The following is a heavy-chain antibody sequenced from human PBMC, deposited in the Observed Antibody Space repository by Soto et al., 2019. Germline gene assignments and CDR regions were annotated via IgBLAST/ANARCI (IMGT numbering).Heavy chain of an antibody. Sequence: PSQTLSLTCVISGDSVSSNSAAWNWIRQSPSRGLEWLGRTYYRSKWYNDYAVSVKSRITINPDTSKNQFSLQLNSVTPEDTAVYYCARDMAKYNWNYGNWFDPWGQGNLVTVSS. CDR1: GDSVSSNSAA. J-gene: IGHJ5*02. CDR2: TYYRSKWYN. D-gene: IGHD1-7*01. V-gene: IGHV6-1*01. CDR3: ARDMAKYNWNYGNWFDP.